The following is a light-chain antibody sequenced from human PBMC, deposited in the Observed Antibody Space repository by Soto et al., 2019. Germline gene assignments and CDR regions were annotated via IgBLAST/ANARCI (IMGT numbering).Light chain of an antibody. Sequence: QSALTQPASVSGSPGQSITISCTGTSSDVGGYDFVSWYQQHPGKAPKLIIYDVTNRPSGVSNRFSGSKSGNTASLTISGLQTEDEAAYYCSSYTSSSTLKVFGGGTQLTVL. CDR2: DVT. CDR1: SSDVGGYDF. J-gene: IGLJ2*01. V-gene: IGLV2-14*01. CDR3: SSYTSSSTLKV.